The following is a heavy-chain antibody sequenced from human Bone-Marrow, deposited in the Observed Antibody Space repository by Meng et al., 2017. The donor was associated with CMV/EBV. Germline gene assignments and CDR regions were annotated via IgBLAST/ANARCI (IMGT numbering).Heavy chain of an antibody. Sequence: GESLKISCTASGFTFSDYWMHWVRQTPGKGLLWVSRIKGDGSHTIYGDSVKGRFTISRDNAKNTLYLQMNSLRAEDTAVYYCAKAVGRMATIPGDYWGQGTLVTVSS. D-gene: IGHD5-24*01. CDR1: GFTFSDYW. V-gene: IGHV3-74*01. CDR3: AKAVGRMATIPGDY. CDR2: IKGDGSHT. J-gene: IGHJ4*02.